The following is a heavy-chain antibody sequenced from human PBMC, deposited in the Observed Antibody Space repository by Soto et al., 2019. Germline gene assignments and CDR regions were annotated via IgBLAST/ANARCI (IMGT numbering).Heavy chain of an antibody. V-gene: IGHV4-4*07. Sequence: SETLSLTCTVSGGSISSYYWSWIRQPAGKGLEWIGRIYTSGSTNYNPSLKSRVTMSVDTSKNQFSLKLSSVTAADTAVYYCARMSNVDTAMVLDYWGQGTLVTVSS. CDR3: ARMSNVDTAMVLDY. J-gene: IGHJ4*02. CDR1: GGSISSYY. D-gene: IGHD5-18*01. CDR2: IYTSGST.